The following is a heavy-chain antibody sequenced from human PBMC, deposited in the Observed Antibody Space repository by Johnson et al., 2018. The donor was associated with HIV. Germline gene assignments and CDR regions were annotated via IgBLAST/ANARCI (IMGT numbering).Heavy chain of an antibody. J-gene: IGHJ3*02. CDR2: ISSSGSSR. CDR3: ARERDGSQAIDAFDI. D-gene: IGHD5-24*01. Sequence: QVQLVESGGGLVQPGGSLRLSCAASGFTFSDYYMSWIRQAPGKGLEWVSYISSSGSSRDYADSVKGRFNITSDTSKNTRYLQMNILRVEDTAVYYCARERDGSQAIDAFDIWGQGTMVTVSS. CDR1: GFTFSDYY. V-gene: IGHV3-11*04.